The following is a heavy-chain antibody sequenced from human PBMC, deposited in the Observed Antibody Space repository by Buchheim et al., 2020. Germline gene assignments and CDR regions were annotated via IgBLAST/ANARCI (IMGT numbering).Heavy chain of an antibody. CDR2: IHPGGTYT. Sequence: QVQLVESGGGLVKPGGSLRLSCAASGFTLSDSYMNWIRQAPGKGLEWVSYIHPGGTYTNYADSVKGRFTISRDTAKNSLYLQMNNLRAEDTAVYYCATVPRRAGQLAWGFSDYWGQGTL. CDR3: ATVPRRAGQLAWGFSDY. D-gene: IGHD6-13*01. CDR1: GFTLSDSY. J-gene: IGHJ4*02. V-gene: IGHV3-11*05.